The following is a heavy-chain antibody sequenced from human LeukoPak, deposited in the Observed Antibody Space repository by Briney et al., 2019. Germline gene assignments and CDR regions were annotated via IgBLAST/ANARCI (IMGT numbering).Heavy chain of an antibody. CDR1: GDSVSSNSAA. V-gene: IGHV6-1*01. CDR3: ARSIAATGNNFDY. Sequence: SQTLSLTCAISGDSVSSNSAAWNWIRQSPSRGLEWLGRTYYRSKWYNDFALSVRSRITINPDTFKNQFSLHLNSVTPEDTASYYCARSIAATGNNFDYWGQGTLVTVSS. J-gene: IGHJ4*02. D-gene: IGHD6-13*01. CDR2: TYYRSKWYN.